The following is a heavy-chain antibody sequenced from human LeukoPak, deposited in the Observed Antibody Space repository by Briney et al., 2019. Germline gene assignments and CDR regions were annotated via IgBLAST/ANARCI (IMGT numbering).Heavy chain of an antibody. CDR3: ARDYYDSSGYLN. Sequence: GGSLRLSCAASGFTFSSYDIHWVRQAPGKGLEWVAVISNDGSKKYYADSVKGRFTISRDNSKNTLYLQMNSLRAEDTAVYYCARDYYDSSGYLNWGQGTLVTVSS. D-gene: IGHD3-22*01. V-gene: IGHV3-30*03. CDR1: GFTFSSYD. CDR2: ISNDGSKK. J-gene: IGHJ4*02.